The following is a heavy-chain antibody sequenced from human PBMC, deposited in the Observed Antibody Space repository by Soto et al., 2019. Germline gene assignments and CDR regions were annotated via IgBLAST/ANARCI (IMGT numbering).Heavy chain of an antibody. Sequence: GGSLRLSCAASGFTFSSYSMNWVRQAPGKGLEWVSSISSSSSYIYYADSVKGRFTISRDSAKNSLYLQMNSLRAEDTAVYYCARSVNQLLPYYYYYYMDVWGKGTTVTVSS. CDR1: GFTFSSYS. J-gene: IGHJ6*03. CDR3: ARSVNQLLPYYYYYYMDV. D-gene: IGHD2-2*01. V-gene: IGHV3-21*01. CDR2: ISSSSSYI.